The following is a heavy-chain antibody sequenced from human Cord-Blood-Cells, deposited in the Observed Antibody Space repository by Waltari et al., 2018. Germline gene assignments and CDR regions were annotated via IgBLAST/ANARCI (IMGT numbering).Heavy chain of an antibody. V-gene: IGHV4-34*01. CDR2: INHSGIP. Sequence: QVQLQQWGAGLLKPSETLSLTCAAYGGSFSGYYWSWIRQPPGKGLEWIGEINHSGIPNYNPSLQRRVSISVDTAKNQFSLKLSSVTAADTAVYYCARPYGSSGYYYTPYAFDIWGQGTMVTVSS. J-gene: IGHJ3*02. CDR1: GGSFSGYY. CDR3: ARPYGSSGYYYTPYAFDI. D-gene: IGHD3-22*01.